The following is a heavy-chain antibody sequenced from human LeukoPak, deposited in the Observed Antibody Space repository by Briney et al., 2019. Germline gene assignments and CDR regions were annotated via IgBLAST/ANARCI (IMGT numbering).Heavy chain of an antibody. D-gene: IGHD3-10*01. CDR1: GGPFSGYF. CDR2: IRNSGTT. J-gene: IGHJ4*02. CDR3: ARRYYYNLGSFPFDF. V-gene: IGHV4-34*01. Sequence: SETLSLTCAVSGGPFSGYFWSWIRQSSGKGLEWIGEIRNSGTTNYNPSLNSRVTISEDTSKNQFYLNLSSVTAADTAVYYCARRYYYNLGSFPFDFWGQGTLVTVSS.